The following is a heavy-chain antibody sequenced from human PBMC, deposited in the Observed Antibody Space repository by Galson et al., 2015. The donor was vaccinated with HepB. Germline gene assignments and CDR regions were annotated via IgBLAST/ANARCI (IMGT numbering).Heavy chain of an antibody. CDR2: IIPIFGTA. D-gene: IGHD3-22*01. CDR3: ARDRYYYDSSGSDPRAFDI. Sequence: SVKVSCKASGGTFSSYAISWVRQAPGQGLEWMGGIIPIFGTANYAQKFQGRVTITADESTSTAYMELSSLRSEDTAVYYCARDRYYYDSSGSDPRAFDIWGQGTMVTVSS. J-gene: IGHJ3*02. CDR1: GGTFSSYA. V-gene: IGHV1-69*13.